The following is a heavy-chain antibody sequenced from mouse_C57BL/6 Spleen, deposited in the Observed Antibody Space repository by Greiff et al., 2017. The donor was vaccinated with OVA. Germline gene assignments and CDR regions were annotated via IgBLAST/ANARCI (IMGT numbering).Heavy chain of an antibody. CDR3: AREGDSSGTRGYYFDY. V-gene: IGHV1-53*01. D-gene: IGHD3-2*02. CDR2: INPSNGGT. CDR1: GYTFTSYW. J-gene: IGHJ2*01. Sequence: QVQLQQPGTELVKPGASVKLSCKASGYTFTSYWMHWVKQRPGQGLEWIGNINPSNGGTNYNEKFKSKATLTVDKSSSTAYMQLSSLTSEDSAVYYCAREGDSSGTRGYYFDYWGQGTTLTVSS.